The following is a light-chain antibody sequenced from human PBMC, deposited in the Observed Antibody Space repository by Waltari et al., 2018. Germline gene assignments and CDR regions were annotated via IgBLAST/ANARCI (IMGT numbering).Light chain of an antibody. CDR1: QSISNW. CDR2: KAS. Sequence: DIQMTRSPSTLSASVGDRVTITCRASQSISNWLAWYQHKPGRAPKLLIYKASTLERGVPSTFSGSGSGTEFTLIISSLQPDDFATYYCQQYNSYPLSFGGGTRVEIK. V-gene: IGKV1-5*03. CDR3: QQYNSYPLS. J-gene: IGKJ4*01.